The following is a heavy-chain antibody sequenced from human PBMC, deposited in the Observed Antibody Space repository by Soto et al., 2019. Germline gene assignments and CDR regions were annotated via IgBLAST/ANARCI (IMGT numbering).Heavy chain of an antibody. J-gene: IGHJ3*02. CDR1: GYTFTSYD. CDR3: ARVVLDDCGGEDAYVM. D-gene: IGHD4-17*01. CDR2: TNPNSGNT. Sequence: GASVKVSCKASGYTFTSYDINWVRQATGQGLEWMGWTNPNSGNTGYAQKLQGRVTMTRNTSISTAYMELSSLRSEDTAVYYCARVVLDDCGGEDAYVMWGRGTMVSV. V-gene: IGHV1-8*01.